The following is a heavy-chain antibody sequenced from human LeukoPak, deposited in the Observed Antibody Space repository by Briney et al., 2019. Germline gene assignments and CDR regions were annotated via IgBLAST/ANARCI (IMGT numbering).Heavy chain of an antibody. CDR1: GYTFTGYY. V-gene: IGHV1-2*02. D-gene: IGHD2-2*01. CDR3: ARVVVVPAAGGWFDP. Sequence: GASVKVSCKASGYTFTGYYMHWVRQAPGQGLEWMGWINPNSGGTNYAQKFQGRVTMTRDTSISTAYMELSRLRSDDTAVYYCARVVVVPAAGGWFDPWGQGTLVTVSS. J-gene: IGHJ5*02. CDR2: INPNSGGT.